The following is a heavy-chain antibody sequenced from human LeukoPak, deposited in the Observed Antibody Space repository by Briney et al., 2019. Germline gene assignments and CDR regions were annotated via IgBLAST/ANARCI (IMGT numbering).Heavy chain of an antibody. D-gene: IGHD3-10*01. CDR3: ARDRGEHYYYYYMDV. J-gene: IGHJ6*03. CDR1: GVSISSYY. V-gene: IGHV4-59*01. Sequence: PSETLSLTCTISGVSISSYYWSWIRQPPGKELEWIGYIYYSGSANYNPSLKGRVTISVDTSKSQFSLNLSSVTAADTAVYYCARDRGEHYYYYYMDVWGKGTTVTVSS. CDR2: IYYSGSA.